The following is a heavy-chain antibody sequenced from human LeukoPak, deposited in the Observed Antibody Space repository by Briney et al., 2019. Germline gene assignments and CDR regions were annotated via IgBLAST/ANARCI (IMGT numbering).Heavy chain of an antibody. CDR1: GFTFSSYG. V-gene: IGHV3-30*02. D-gene: IGHD6-19*01. J-gene: IGHJ4*02. CDR3: ARDRGSGWYPDY. Sequence: GGSLRLSCAASGFTFSSYGMHWVRQAPGRGLEWVAFIRYDGSNKYYADSVKGRFTISRDNSKNTLYLQMNSLRAEDTAVYYCARDRGSGWYPDYWGQGTLVTVSS. CDR2: IRYDGSNK.